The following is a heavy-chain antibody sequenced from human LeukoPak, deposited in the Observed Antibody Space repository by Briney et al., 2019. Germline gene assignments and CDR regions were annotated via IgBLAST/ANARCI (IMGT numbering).Heavy chain of an antibody. CDR1: GGSISSSSYY. Sequence: KPSETLSLTCTVSGGSISSSSYYWGWIRQPPEKGLEWIGSIYYSGSTYYNPSLKSRVTISVDTSKNQFSLKLSSVTAADTAVYYCARHRWLQLSDYWGQGTLVTVSS. CDR2: IYYSGST. D-gene: IGHD5-24*01. CDR3: ARHRWLQLSDY. J-gene: IGHJ4*02. V-gene: IGHV4-39*01.